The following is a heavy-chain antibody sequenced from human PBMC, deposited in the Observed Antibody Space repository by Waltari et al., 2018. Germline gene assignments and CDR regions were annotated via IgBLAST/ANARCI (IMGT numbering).Heavy chain of an antibody. CDR1: GGSISSGSYY. J-gene: IGHJ4*02. V-gene: IGHV4-61*09. CDR2: IDTSGST. D-gene: IGHD2-15*01. CDR3: ARDRQAYGGNAGLDY. Sequence: QVQLQESGPGLVKPSQTLSLTCTVSGGSISSGSYYWSWIRQPAGKGLEWIGYIDTSGSTNYTPSLKSRVTISVDTSKNQFSLKLSSVTAADTAVYYCARDRQAYGGNAGLDYWGQGTLVTVSS.